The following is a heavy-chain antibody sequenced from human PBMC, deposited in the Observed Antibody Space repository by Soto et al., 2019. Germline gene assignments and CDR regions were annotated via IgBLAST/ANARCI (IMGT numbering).Heavy chain of an antibody. CDR1: GGSISSYY. V-gene: IGHV4-59*13. J-gene: IGHJ4*02. CDR2: IYYSGST. D-gene: IGHD6-19*01. Sequence: SETLSLTCTVSGGSISSYYWRWIRQPPGKGLEWIGYIYYSGSTNYNPSLKSRVTISVDTSKNQFSLKLSSVTAADTAMYYCARHWLAVAGTGAPDYWGQGTLVTVSS. CDR3: ARHWLAVAGTGAPDY.